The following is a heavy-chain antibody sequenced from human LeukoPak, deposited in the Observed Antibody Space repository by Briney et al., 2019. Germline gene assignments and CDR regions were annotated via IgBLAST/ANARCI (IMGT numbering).Heavy chain of an antibody. CDR2: ISSSSSTI. D-gene: IGHD3-10*01. CDR3: ARSYYYGSGSPPDY. J-gene: IGHJ4*02. V-gene: IGHV3-48*01. Sequence: GGSLRLSCAASGFTFSSYSMNWVRQAPGKGLEWVSYISSSSSTIYYADSVKGRFTISRDNAKNSLYLQMNSLRAEDTAVYYCARSYYYGSGSPPDYWGQGTLVTVSS. CDR1: GFTFSSYS.